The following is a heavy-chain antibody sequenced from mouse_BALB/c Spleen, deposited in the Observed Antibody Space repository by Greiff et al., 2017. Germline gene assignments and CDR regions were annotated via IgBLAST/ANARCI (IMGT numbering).Heavy chain of an antibody. J-gene: IGHJ2*01. Sequence: VQLQQSGAELVRPGVSVKISCKGSGYTFTDYAMHWVKQSHAKSLEWIGVISTYYGDASYNQKFKGKATMTVDKSSSTAYIELARLTSEDSAIYYCARGLLRPYFDYWGQGTTLTVSS. CDR3: ARGLLRPYFDY. V-gene: IGHV1S137*01. D-gene: IGHD2-3*01. CDR1: GYTFTDYA. CDR2: ISTYYGDA.